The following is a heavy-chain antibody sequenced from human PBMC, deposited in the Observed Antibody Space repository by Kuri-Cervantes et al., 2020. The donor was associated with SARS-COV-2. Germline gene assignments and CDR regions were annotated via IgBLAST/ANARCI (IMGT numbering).Heavy chain of an antibody. Sequence: KVSCKGSGYSFTSYWIGWVRQMPGKGLEWMGRIDPSDSYTNYSPSFQGHVTISADKSISTAYLQWSSLKASDTAMYYCARGGGYFDWTTFDYWGQGTLVTVSS. CDR2: IDPSDSYT. CDR3: ARGGGYFDWTTFDY. V-gene: IGHV5-10-1*01. CDR1: GYSFTSYW. D-gene: IGHD3-9*01. J-gene: IGHJ4*02.